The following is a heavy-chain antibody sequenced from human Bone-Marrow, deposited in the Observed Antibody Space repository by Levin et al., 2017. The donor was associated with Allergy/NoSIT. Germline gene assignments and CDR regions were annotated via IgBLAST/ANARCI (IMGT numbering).Heavy chain of an antibody. V-gene: IGHV4-59*08. J-gene: IGHJ4*02. CDR2: IYYSGST. CDR3: ARHKSSGWNGAFDY. Sequence: SCTVSGGSISSYYWSWIRQPPGKGLEWIGYIYYSGSTNYNPSLKSRVTISVDTSKNQFSLKLSSVTAADTAVYYCARHKSSGWNGAFDYWGQGTLVTVSS. CDR1: GGSISSYY. D-gene: IGHD6-19*01.